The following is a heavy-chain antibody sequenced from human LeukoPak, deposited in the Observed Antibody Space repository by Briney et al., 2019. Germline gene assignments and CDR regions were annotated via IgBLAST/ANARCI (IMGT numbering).Heavy chain of an antibody. V-gene: IGHV3-7*01. CDR1: GFTFSNFW. CDR3: ARDKWLFDY. D-gene: IGHD3-22*01. Sequence: GGSLRLSCAASGFTFSNFWMSWVRQAPGKGLEWVANIKQDGSETYYVDSVKGRFTISRDNAKNSLYLQMNSLRAEDTAVYYCARDKWLFDYWGQGTLVTVSS. CDR2: IKQDGSET. J-gene: IGHJ4*02.